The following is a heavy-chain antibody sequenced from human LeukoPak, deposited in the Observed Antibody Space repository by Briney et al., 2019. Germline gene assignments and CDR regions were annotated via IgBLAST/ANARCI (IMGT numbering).Heavy chain of an antibody. CDR1: GFTFSSYA. V-gene: IGHV3-30-3*01. CDR2: ISYDGSDK. CDR3: ARDGEVAGFDY. J-gene: IGHJ4*02. D-gene: IGHD6-19*01. Sequence: GGSLRLSCAASGFTFSSYAMHWVRQAPGKGLEWVAVISYDGSDKYYADSVKGRLTISRDNSKNTLYLQMNRLRAEDTAVYYCARDGEVAGFDYWGQGTLVTVSS.